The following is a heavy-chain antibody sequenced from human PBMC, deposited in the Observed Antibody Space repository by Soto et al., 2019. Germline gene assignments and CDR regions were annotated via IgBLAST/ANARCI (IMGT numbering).Heavy chain of an antibody. V-gene: IGHV4-31*03. D-gene: IGHD4-17*01. CDR2: IYYSGST. J-gene: IGHJ6*02. Sequence: SETLSLTCTVSGGSISSGGYYWSWIRQHPGKGLEWIGYIYYSGSTYYNPSLKSRVTISVDTSKNQFSLKLSSVTAADTAVYYCARDRAVTTRGSYYYYGMDVWGQGTTVT. CDR1: GGSISSGGYY. CDR3: ARDRAVTTRGSYYYYGMDV.